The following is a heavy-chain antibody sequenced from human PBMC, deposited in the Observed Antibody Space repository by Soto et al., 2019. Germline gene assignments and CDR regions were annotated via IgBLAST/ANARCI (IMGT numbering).Heavy chain of an antibody. D-gene: IGHD1-20*01. CDR2: ISAYNGNT. J-gene: IGHJ4*02. CDR1: VYTMTGDL. V-gene: IGHV1-18*01. CDR3: ARDCITGTTDYFDY. Sequence: LVKRARKAVVYTMTGDLGGRGRHAPGQGLEWMGWISAYNGNTNYAQKLQGRVTMTTDTSTSTAYMELRSLRSDDTAVYYCARDCITGTTDYFDYWGQGTLVTVSS.